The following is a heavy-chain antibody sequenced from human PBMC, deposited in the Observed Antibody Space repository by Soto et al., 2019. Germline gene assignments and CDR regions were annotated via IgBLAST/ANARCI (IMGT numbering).Heavy chain of an antibody. CDR3: ARAYGPGSYFCDH. CDR2: IYSDGRT. CDR1: GLTVRSNY. J-gene: IGHJ5*02. D-gene: IGHD3-10*01. Sequence: EVHLVESGGGLIQPGGSLRLSCEVSGLTVRSNYMNWVRQAPGKGLVWVSVIYSDGRTSYADSVKGRFTISRDTSKNTLYLEMNNLRAEDMAVYYCARAYGPGSYFCDHWGQGTLVTVSS. V-gene: IGHV3-53*01.